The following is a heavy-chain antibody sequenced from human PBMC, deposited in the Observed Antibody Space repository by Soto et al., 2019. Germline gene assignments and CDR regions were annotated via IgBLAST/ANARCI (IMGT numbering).Heavy chain of an antibody. V-gene: IGHV3-11*06. J-gene: IGHJ6*02. D-gene: IGHD6-13*01. Sequence: GGSLRPSCADSGFTGSSNYMSWSRNAPGQGLEWVSYISSSSSYTNYADSVKGRFTISRDNAKNSLYLQMNSLRAEDTAVYYCARESYSSSWFGSEPGMHVWGQGTTVTVSS. CDR1: GFTGSSNY. CDR3: ARESYSSSWFGSEPGMHV. CDR2: ISSSSSYT.